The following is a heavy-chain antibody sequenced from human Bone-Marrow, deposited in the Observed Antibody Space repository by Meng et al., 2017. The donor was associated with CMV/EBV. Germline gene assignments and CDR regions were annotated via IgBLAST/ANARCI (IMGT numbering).Heavy chain of an antibody. D-gene: IGHD1-1*01. Sequence: GESLKISCAASGFTFSSYAMSWVRQAPGKGLEWVSAISGSGGSTYYADSVKGRFTISRDNSKNTLYLQMNSLRAEDTAVCYCAKDDHNWNEIYYGMDVWGQGTTVTVSS. CDR3: AKDDHNWNEIYYGMDV. CDR2: ISGSGGST. J-gene: IGHJ6*02. V-gene: IGHV3-23*01. CDR1: GFTFSSYA.